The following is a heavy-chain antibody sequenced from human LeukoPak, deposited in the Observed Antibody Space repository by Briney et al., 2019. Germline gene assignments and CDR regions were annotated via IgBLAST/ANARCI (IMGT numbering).Heavy chain of an antibody. CDR1: GGSISSSSYY. V-gene: IGHV4-39*07. D-gene: IGHD3-22*01. CDR2: IYYSGST. CDR3: ARAQGYYDSSGYYHDAFDI. J-gene: IGHJ3*02. Sequence: SETLSLTCTVSGGSISSSSYYWGWIRQPPGKGLEWIGSIYYSGSTYYNPSLKSRVTISVDTSKNQFSLKLSSVTAADTAVYYCARAQGYYDSSGYYHDAFDIWGQGTMVTISS.